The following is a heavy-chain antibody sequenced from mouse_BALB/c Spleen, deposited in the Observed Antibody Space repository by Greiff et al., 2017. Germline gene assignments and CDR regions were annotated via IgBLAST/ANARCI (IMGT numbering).Heavy chain of an antibody. J-gene: IGHJ4*01. D-gene: IGHD2-4*01. CDR3: ARWGSDYEGAMDY. CDR1: GFTFSSFG. V-gene: IGHV5-17*02. CDR2: ISSGSSTI. Sequence: EVHLVESGGGLVQPGGSRKLSCAASGFTFSSFGMHWVRQAPEKGLEWVAYISSGSSTIYYADTVKGRFTISRDNPKNTLFLQMTSLRSEDTAMYYCARWGSDYEGAMDYWGQGTSVTVSS.